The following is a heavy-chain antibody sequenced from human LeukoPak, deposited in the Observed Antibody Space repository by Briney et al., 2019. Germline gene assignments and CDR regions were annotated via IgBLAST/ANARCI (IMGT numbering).Heavy chain of an antibody. CDR2: INYSGST. V-gene: IGHV4-39*01. Sequence: PSETLSLTCTVSGXSFSSTTYYWSWIRQPPGKGLEWIASINYSGSTYYNPSLKSRVTISVDTSENQFSLQLSSVTAADTAVYYCARYVVYGSGKYYFDYWGQGTLVTVSS. J-gene: IGHJ4*02. D-gene: IGHD3-10*01. CDR1: GXSFSSTTYY. CDR3: ARYVVYGSGKYYFDY.